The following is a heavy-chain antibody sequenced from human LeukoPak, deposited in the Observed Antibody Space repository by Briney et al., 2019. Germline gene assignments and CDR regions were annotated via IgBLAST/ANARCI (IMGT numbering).Heavy chain of an antibody. J-gene: IGHJ4*02. Sequence: ASVKVSCKVSGYTLTELSTHWVRQAPGKGLEWMGGFDPEDGEIVYAQNFQGRVTMTKDTSTDTAYMELSSLRSEDTAIYYCATANRLTRDSSGYYPDSWGQGTLVTVSS. CDR1: GYTLTELS. V-gene: IGHV1-24*01. CDR3: ATANRLTRDSSGYYPDS. D-gene: IGHD3-22*01. CDR2: FDPEDGEI.